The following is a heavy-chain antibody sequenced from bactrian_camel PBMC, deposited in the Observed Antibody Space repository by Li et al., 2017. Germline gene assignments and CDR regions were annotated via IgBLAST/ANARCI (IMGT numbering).Heavy chain of an antibody. J-gene: IGHJ4*01. Sequence: VQLVESGGGLVQPGGSLTLSCAASGFTFSSYAMSWVRQAPGKGLEWVAGINDGGASPKYRDSVKGRFTISQDSAKRMMYLQMNSLKPEDTAVYYCAAGLSVPNVPNLALETRRYHYWGQGTQVTVS. CDR2: INDGGASP. CDR1: GFTFSSYA. D-gene: IGHD1*01. CDR3: AAGLSVPNVPNLALETRRYHY. V-gene: IGHV3S40*01.